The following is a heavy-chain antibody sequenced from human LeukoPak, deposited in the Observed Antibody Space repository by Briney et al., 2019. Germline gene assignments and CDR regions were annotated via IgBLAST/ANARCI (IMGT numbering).Heavy chain of an antibody. V-gene: IGHV4-39*07. CDR2: MSYSGST. J-gene: IGHJ3*02. CDR1: GGSISSSSSY. Sequence: SETLSLTCTVSGGSISSSSSYWGWIRQPPGKGLEWIGSMSYSGSTYYNASLKSRVTISVDTSKNQFSLKLSSVTAADTAVYYCARGGYYYDSSGYWGAFDIWGQGTMVTVSS. D-gene: IGHD3-22*01. CDR3: ARGGYYYDSSGYWGAFDI.